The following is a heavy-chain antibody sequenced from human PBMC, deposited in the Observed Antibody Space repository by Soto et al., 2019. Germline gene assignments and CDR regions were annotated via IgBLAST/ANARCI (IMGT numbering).Heavy chain of an antibody. CDR2: IYYSGRT. Sequence: QVQLQESGPGLVKPSQTLSLTCTVSGGSISSGAYYWSWIRQPPGKGLEWMGYIYYSGRTYYNPSLKSRGTISVDTSKNQFSLQLSSVTAADPAVYYCAREGTSVCGMDVWGQGTTFTFSS. CDR1: GGSISSGAYY. CDR3: AREGTSVCGMDV. J-gene: IGHJ6*02. V-gene: IGHV4-30-4*01.